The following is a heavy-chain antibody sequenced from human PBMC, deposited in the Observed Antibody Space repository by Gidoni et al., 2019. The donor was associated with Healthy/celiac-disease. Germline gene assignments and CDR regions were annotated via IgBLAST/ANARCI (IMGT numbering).Heavy chain of an antibody. Sequence: QVQLVQSGAEVKKPGASVKVSCKASGSPFTGYYMPWVRQAPGPGLGWIGWINTNSGGTKYAQKVQGWVTMTRDTSISTAYMELSRLRSDDTAVYYCARERDRIAVAGTNAFDIWGQGTMVTVSS. CDR2: INTNSGGT. V-gene: IGHV1-2*04. J-gene: IGHJ3*02. D-gene: IGHD6-19*01. CDR3: ARERDRIAVAGTNAFDI. CDR1: GSPFTGYY.